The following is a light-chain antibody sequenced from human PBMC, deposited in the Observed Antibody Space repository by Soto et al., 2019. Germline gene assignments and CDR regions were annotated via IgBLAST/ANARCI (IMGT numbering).Light chain of an antibody. CDR2: EVS. J-gene: IGLJ1*01. Sequence: QSALTQPASVSGSPGQSITISCTGTSSDVGGYYYVSWYQHHSGKGPKLIIYEVSNRPSGVSNRFSGSKSGNTASLTISGLQAEDEADYYCFSFTSANTHVFGSGTKLTVL. V-gene: IGLV2-14*01. CDR3: FSFTSANTHV. CDR1: SSDVGGYYY.